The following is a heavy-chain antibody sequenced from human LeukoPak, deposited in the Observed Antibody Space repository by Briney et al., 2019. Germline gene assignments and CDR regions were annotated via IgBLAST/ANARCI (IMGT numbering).Heavy chain of an antibody. CDR2: IYYSGST. J-gene: IGHJ4*02. Sequence: SETLSLTCTVSGGSVSSGSYYWSWIRQPPGKGLKWIGYIYYSGSTNYNPSLKSRVTISVDTSKNQFSLKLSSVTAADTAVYYCARVNAPRYYDSSGYRGRLYYFDYWGQGTLVTVSS. CDR3: ARVNAPRYYDSSGYRGRLYYFDY. D-gene: IGHD3-22*01. CDR1: GGSVSSGSYY. V-gene: IGHV4-61*01.